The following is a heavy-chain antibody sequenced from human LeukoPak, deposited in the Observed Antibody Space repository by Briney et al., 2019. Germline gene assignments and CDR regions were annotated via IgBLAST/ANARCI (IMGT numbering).Heavy chain of an antibody. CDR2: ISSSSSTI. CDR3: ATSLSSSSGY. J-gene: IGHJ4*02. D-gene: IGHD6-6*01. CDR1: GFTFSSYE. Sequence: GGSLRLSCAASGFTFSSYEMNWVRQAPGKGLEWVSYISSSSSTIYYADSVKGRFTISRDNAKNSLYLQMNSLRAEDTAVYYCATSLSSSSGYWGQGTLVTVSS. V-gene: IGHV3-48*03.